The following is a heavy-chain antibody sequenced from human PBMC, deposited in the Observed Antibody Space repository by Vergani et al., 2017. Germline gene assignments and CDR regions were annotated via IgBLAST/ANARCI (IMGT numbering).Heavy chain of an antibody. V-gene: IGHV3-33*01. J-gene: IGHJ5*02. CDR3: ARDLRLLYNRFDP. CDR1: GFTFNQYG. D-gene: IGHD1-14*01. CDR2: TWYDGNNK. Sequence: QVQLVESGGGVVQPGRSLRLSCAASGFTFNQYGMHWVRQAPGKGLEGVAVTWYDGNNKHYADSVKGRFTISRDHSKSTMYLQMNSLRDEDTGVYYCARDLRLLYNRFDPWGQGTLVTVSS.